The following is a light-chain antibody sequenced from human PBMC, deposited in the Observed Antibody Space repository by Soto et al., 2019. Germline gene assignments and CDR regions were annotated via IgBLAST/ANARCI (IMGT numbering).Light chain of an antibody. J-gene: IGKJ2*01. CDR1: QSLLHSNGYTY. CDR2: LGF. Sequence: DIVMTQSPLSLPVTPGEPASISCRSSQSLLHSNGYTYLDWYLQRPGQSPQLLIYLGFNRASGVPDRFSGSGSGTDFTLKISRVEAEDVGVYYCMQGLQTFYTFGQGNKLEIK. CDR3: MQGLQTFYT. V-gene: IGKV2-28*01.